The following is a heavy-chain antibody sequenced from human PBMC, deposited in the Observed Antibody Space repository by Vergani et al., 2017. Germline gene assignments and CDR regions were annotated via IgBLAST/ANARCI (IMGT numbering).Heavy chain of an antibody. J-gene: IGHJ4*02. V-gene: IGHV3-21*01. Sequence: EVQLVESGGGLVKPGGSLRLSCAASGFTFSSYSMNWVRQAPGKGLEWVSSISSSSSYTNYADSVKGRFTISRDNAKNSLYLQMNSLRAEDTAVYYCARLPRGAVAGFDYWGQGTLVTVSS. CDR3: ARLPRGAVAGFDY. CDR1: GFTFSSYS. CDR2: ISSSSSYT. D-gene: IGHD6-19*01.